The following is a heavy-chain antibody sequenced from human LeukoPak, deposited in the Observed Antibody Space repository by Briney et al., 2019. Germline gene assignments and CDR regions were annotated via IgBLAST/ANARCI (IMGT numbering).Heavy chain of an antibody. CDR1: GGSISRGHW. Sequence: PSETLSLTCAVSGGSISRGHWWSWVRQPPGKGLEWIGEIDQSGSTNYNPSLKSRVTISVDNSKNQFSLKLTYVTAADTAMYYCTRNGDYCLDYWGQGTLVTVSS. V-gene: IGHV4-4*02. D-gene: IGHD2-21*01. CDR2: IDQSGST. CDR3: TRNGDYCLDY. J-gene: IGHJ4*02.